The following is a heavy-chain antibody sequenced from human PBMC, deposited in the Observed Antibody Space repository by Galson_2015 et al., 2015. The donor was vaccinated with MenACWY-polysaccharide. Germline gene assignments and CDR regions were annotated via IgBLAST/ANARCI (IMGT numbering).Heavy chain of an antibody. CDR3: ARNCNPWYSSLPYYFDY. V-gene: IGHV4-39*01. CDR1: GDSVGSSRYS. CDR2: FYYSGST. D-gene: IGHD6-19*01. J-gene: IGHJ4*02. Sequence: ETLSLTCTVSGDSVGSSRYSWGWIRQPPGKGLEWIGSFYYSGSTYYNPSLKSRVTISVDTSKNQFSLNLNSVTASDTAVYYCARNCNPWYSSLPYYFDYWGQGTLVTVSS.